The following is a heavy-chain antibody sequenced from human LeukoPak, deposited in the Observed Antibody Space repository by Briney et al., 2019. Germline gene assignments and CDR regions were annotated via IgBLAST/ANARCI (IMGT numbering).Heavy chain of an antibody. Sequence: GGSESLSCAASGFTISSNYMNWARQAPGKGLEWVSAIYGGGSLYYADSVKGRFTISRDNSKNTLYLQMNSLRAEDTAVYYCARDLNAARFDYWGQGTLVTVSS. CDR2: IYGGGSL. CDR1: GFTISSNY. D-gene: IGHD6-6*01. J-gene: IGHJ4*02. CDR3: ARDLNAARFDY. V-gene: IGHV3-66*01.